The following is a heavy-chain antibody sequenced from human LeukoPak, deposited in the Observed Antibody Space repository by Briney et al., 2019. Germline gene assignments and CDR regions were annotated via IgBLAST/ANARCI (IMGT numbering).Heavy chain of an antibody. CDR3: ARDPMDTIFGVVIIGYYYYMDV. CDR1: GFTFSSYA. J-gene: IGHJ6*03. V-gene: IGHV3-30-3*01. Sequence: GGSLRLSCAASGFTFSSYAMHWVRQAPGKGLEWVAVISYDGSNKYYADSVKGRFTISRDNSKNTLYLQMNSLRAEDTAVYYCARDPMDTIFGVVIIGYYYYMDVWGKGTTVTVSS. CDR2: ISYDGSNK. D-gene: IGHD3-3*01.